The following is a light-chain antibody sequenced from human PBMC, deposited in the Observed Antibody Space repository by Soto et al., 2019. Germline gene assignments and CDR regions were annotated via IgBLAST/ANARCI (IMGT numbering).Light chain of an antibody. J-gene: IGKJ4*01. Sequence: ILLTQSPSTLSLSPGERATITCRASQSVRSDLAWYQQKPGQAPRLLIYDASNMHTGIPASFSGSGSGTDFTLTISSLEPEDFAVYYCLQRSNCPRTFGGGTKVEIK. CDR2: DAS. CDR3: LQRSNCPRT. CDR1: QSVRSD. V-gene: IGKV3-11*01.